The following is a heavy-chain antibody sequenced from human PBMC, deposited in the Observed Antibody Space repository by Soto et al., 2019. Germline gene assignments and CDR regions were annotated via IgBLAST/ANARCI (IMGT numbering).Heavy chain of an antibody. CDR2: IYPGDSDT. CDR3: ARQLVTPFNWFDP. V-gene: IGHV5-51*01. J-gene: IGHJ5*02. CDR1: GYSFTSYW. Sequence: GESLKISCKGSGYSFTSYWIGWVRQMPGKGLEWMGIIYPGDSDTRYSPSFQGQGTISADKSISTAYLQWSSLKASDTAMYYCARQLVTPFNWFDPWGQGTLVTVSS. D-gene: IGHD2-21*02.